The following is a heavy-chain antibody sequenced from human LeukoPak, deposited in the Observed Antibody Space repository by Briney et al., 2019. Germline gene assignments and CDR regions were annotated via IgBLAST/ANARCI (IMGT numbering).Heavy chain of an antibody. J-gene: IGHJ4*02. V-gene: IGHV2-5*02. CDR1: GFSLSTSGVG. CDR3: AHRTVDEIYGDYLSY. D-gene: IGHD4-17*01. CDR2: IYWDDDK. Sequence: SGPTLVNPTQTLTLTCTFSGFSLSTSGVGVGWIRQPPGKALEWLALIYWDDDKRYSPSLKSRLTITKATSKNQVGLTMTNMDPVDTATYYRAHRTVDEIYGDYLSYWGQGTLVTVSS.